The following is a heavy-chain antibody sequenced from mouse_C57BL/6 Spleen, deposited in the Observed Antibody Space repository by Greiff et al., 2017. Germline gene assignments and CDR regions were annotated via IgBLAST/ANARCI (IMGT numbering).Heavy chain of an antibody. CDR1: GYTFTSYW. CDR3: AKTITTVVAPFDY. J-gene: IGHJ2*01. D-gene: IGHD1-1*01. Sequence: QVQLQQPGAELVKPGASVKLSCNASGYTFTSYWMHWVKQRPGQGLEWIGMIHPNSGSTNYNEQFKSKATLTVDKSSSTTYLPLSTLTSEDSAVYYCAKTITTVVAPFDYWGQGTTLTVSS. CDR2: IHPNSGST. V-gene: IGHV1-64*01.